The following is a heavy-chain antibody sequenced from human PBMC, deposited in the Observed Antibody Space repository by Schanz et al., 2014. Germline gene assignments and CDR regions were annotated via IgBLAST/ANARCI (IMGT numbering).Heavy chain of an antibody. CDR2: ITTGGNT. CDR3: SKDKQGSRSDDS. D-gene: IGHD2-15*01. CDR1: GFTFSSYT. V-gene: IGHV3-23*04. Sequence: GQLVESGGGVVQPGRSLRLSCAASGFTFSSYTMNWVRQAPGKGLEWVSSITTGGNTYYRDSVKGRFIVSRDNSKNTLYLEMNRLRVDDTAVYYCSKDKQGSRSDDSWGQGTLVTVSS. J-gene: IGHJ5*01.